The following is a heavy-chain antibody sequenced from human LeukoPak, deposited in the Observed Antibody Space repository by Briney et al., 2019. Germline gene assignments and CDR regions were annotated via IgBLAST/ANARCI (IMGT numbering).Heavy chain of an antibody. V-gene: IGHV3-74*01. CDR2: MKTDGTRI. Sequence: GGSLRLSCAASGFTFSGYSMNWVRQGPGKGPVWVSRMKTDGTRIEYADSVKGRFTISRDNAKNTLFLQMSSLRVEDTAVYYCARGADHGGSYYPDWGQGTRVTVSS. J-gene: IGHJ4*02. CDR3: ARGADHGGSYYPD. CDR1: GFTFSGYS. D-gene: IGHD3-10*01.